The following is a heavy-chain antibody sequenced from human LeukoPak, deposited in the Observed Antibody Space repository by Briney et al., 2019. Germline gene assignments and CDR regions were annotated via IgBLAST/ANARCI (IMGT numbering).Heavy chain of an antibody. J-gene: IGHJ5*02. Sequence: SETLSLTCTVSGGSISSSSYYWGWIRQPPGKGLEWIGSFYHSGSTYYNPSLKSRITISVDTSKNQFSLKLSSVTAADTAVYYCTRRPYCSGGSCYGTGAWFDPWGQGTLVTVSS. V-gene: IGHV4-39*07. D-gene: IGHD2-15*01. CDR2: FYHSGST. CDR3: TRRPYCSGGSCYGTGAWFDP. CDR1: GGSISSSSYY.